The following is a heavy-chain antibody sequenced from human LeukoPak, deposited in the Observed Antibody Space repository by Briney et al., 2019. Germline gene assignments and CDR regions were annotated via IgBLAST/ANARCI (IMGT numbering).Heavy chain of an antibody. CDR1: GYTFTGYY. D-gene: IGHD6-13*01. V-gene: IGHV1-2*02. Sequence: ASVTVSCKASGYTFTGYYMHWVRQAPGQGLEWMGWINPNSGGTNYAQKFQGRVTMTRDTSISTAYMELSRLRSDDTAVYYCARYLAAAGTGNWYYYYYYMDVWGKGTTVTVSS. CDR3: ARYLAAAGTGNWYYYYYYMDV. CDR2: INPNSGGT. J-gene: IGHJ6*03.